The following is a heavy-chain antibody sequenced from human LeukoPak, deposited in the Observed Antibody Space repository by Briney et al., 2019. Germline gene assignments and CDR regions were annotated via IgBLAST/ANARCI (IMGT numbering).Heavy chain of an antibody. Sequence: SETLSLTCTASGGSISSYYWSWIRQPPGEGLEWIGYIYYSGSTNYNPSLKSRVTISVDTSKNQFSLKLSSVTAADTAVYYCAREHSSGYHDYWGQGTLVTVSS. CDR3: AREHSSGYHDY. CDR2: IYYSGST. J-gene: IGHJ4*02. V-gene: IGHV4-59*01. CDR1: GGSISSYY. D-gene: IGHD3-22*01.